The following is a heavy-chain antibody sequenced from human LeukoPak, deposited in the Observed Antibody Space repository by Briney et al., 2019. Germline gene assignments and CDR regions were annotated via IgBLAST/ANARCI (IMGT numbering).Heavy chain of an antibody. D-gene: IGHD3-22*01. Sequence: PSETLSLTCTVSGGSISSYYWSWIRQPPGKGLEWIGYIYTSGSANYNPSLKSRVTISVDTSKNQFSLKLSSVTAADTAVYYCARAPPRLPMIGWYFDLWGRGTLVTVSS. V-gene: IGHV4-4*09. CDR2: IYTSGSA. CDR1: GGSISSYY. J-gene: IGHJ2*01. CDR3: ARAPPRLPMIGWYFDL.